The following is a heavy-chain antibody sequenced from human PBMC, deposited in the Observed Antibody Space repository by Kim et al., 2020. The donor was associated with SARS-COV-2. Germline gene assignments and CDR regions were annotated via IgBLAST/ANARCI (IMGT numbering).Heavy chain of an antibody. Sequence: SVKVSCKASGGTFSSYAISWVRQAPGQGLEWMGGIIPIFGTANYAQKFQGRVTITADESTSTAYMELSSLRSEDTAVYYCARERDCSGGSCYSWDYYYGMDVWGQGTTVTVSS. D-gene: IGHD2-15*01. CDR3: ARERDCSGGSCYSWDYYYGMDV. CDR2: IIPIFGTA. J-gene: IGHJ6*02. CDR1: GGTFSSYA. V-gene: IGHV1-69*13.